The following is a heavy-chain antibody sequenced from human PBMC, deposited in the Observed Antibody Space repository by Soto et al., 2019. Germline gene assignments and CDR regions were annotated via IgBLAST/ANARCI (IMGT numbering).Heavy chain of an antibody. Sequence: QLQLQESGPGLVKPSETLSLTCTVSGGSISSSSYYWGWIRQPPGKGLEWIGSIYYSGSTYYNPPLKSRVTISVDTSKNQFSLKLSSVTAADTAVYYCARVGYSSSPYFDYWGQGTLVTVSS. D-gene: IGHD6-6*01. J-gene: IGHJ4*02. CDR1: GGSISSSSYY. V-gene: IGHV4-39*01. CDR3: ARVGYSSSPYFDY. CDR2: IYYSGST.